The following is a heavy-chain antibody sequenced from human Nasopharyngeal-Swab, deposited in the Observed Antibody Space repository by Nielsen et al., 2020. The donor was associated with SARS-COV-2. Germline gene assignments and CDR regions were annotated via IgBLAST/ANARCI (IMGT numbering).Heavy chain of an antibody. V-gene: IGHV4-38-2*02. Sequence: SETLSLTCTVSGGSISGYYWGWIRQPPGKGLEWIGSIYHSGSTYYNPSLKSRVTISVDTSKNQFSLKLSSVTAADTAVYYCARDRALESWFDPWGQGTLVTVSS. D-gene: IGHD3-3*01. CDR3: ARDRALESWFDP. CDR1: GGSISGYY. CDR2: IYHSGST. J-gene: IGHJ5*02.